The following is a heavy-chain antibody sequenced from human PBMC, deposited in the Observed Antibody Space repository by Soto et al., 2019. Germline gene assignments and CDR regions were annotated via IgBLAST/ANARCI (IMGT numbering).Heavy chain of an antibody. Sequence: GGSLRLSCAASGFTASSNYMSWVRQAPGKGLEWVSVIYSGGSTYYADSVKGRFTISRDNSKNTLYLQMNSLRAEDTAVYYCARAPFKIYDTSGYYDYWGQGNLVTVSS. CDR3: ARAPFKIYDTSGYYDY. CDR2: IYSGGST. J-gene: IGHJ4*02. CDR1: GFTASSNY. V-gene: IGHV3-53*01. D-gene: IGHD3-22*01.